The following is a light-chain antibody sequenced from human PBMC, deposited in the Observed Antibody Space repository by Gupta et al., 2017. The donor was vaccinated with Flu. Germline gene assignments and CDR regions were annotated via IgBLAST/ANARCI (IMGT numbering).Light chain of an antibody. V-gene: IGKV1-5*03. Sequence: DLQMPQSPSALSASVVARVTITCRASQSISSCFTWYQQKPGKAPKLLIHGASSLESGGASRFSGSGSGTEFMLTISSLKPEDFATSYVHPCYRNSGTFGPGTKVEIK. CDR1: QSISSC. CDR2: GAS. J-gene: IGKJ1*01. CDR3: HPCYRNSGT.